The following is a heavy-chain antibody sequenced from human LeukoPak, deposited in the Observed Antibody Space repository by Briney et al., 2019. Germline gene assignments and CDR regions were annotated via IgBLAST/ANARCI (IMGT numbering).Heavy chain of an antibody. CDR1: GGSISSGDYY. CDR2: IYYSGST. J-gene: IGHJ4*02. CDR3: ARRPSQLTGEFDY. Sequence: SQTLSLTCTVSGGSISSGDYYWSWIRQPPGKGLEWIGYIYYSGSTYYNPSLKSRVTISVDTSKNQFSLKLSSVTAADTAGYYCARRPSQLTGEFDYWGQGTLVTVSS. V-gene: IGHV4-30-4*01. D-gene: IGHD7-27*01.